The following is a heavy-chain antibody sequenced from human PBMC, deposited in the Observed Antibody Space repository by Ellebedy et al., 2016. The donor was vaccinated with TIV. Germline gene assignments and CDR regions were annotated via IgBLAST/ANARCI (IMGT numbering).Heavy chain of an antibody. J-gene: IGHJ4*02. V-gene: IGHV3-11*01. CDR1: GFTFSDYY. CDR3: ARRVGLDF. CDR2: ISNGGSTI. Sequence: GESLKISCAASGFTFSDYYMSWIRLAPGKGLEWLSYISNGGSTIYYADSVRSRFTISRDNAKNSVFLEMNSLRAEDSAVYYCARRVGLDFWGQGTLVTVSS. D-gene: IGHD1-26*01.